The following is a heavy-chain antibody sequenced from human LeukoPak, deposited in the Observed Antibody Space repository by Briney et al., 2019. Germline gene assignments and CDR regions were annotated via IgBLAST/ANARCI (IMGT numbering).Heavy chain of an antibody. Sequence: ASVKVSCKASGYTFNHFGINWVRLAPGQGLEWMGWINTDTGISTYAQGFTGRFVFSLDTSVNTAYLQISSLKAEDAAVYYCAKIYGSGGHWGQGTLVTVSS. CDR1: GYTFNHFG. V-gene: IGHV7-4-1*02. D-gene: IGHD3-10*01. J-gene: IGHJ4*02. CDR3: AKIYGSGGH. CDR2: INTDTGIS.